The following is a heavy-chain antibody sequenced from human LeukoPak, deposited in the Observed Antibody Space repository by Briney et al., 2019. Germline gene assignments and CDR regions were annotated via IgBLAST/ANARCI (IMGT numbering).Heavy chain of an antibody. CDR1: GFTFSYYA. D-gene: IGHD6-6*01. CDR2: VSSNGDNT. Sequence: GGSLRLSCSTSGFTFSYYAMHWVRQAPGMGLEYVSAVSSNGDNTYYADSLKGRFTISRDNSKNTLYLRTSSLRTEDTAVYYCVKGGAYSNSSPFDYWGQGTLVTVSS. J-gene: IGHJ4*02. V-gene: IGHV3-64D*06. CDR3: VKGGAYSNSSPFDY.